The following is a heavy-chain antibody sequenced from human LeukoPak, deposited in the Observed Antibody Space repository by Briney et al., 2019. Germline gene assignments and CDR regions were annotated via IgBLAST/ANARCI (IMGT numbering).Heavy chain of an antibody. CDR1: GDSISPYY. V-gene: IGHV4-59*08. Sequence: NPSETLSLTCTVSGDSISPYYWSWIRQPPGKGLEWIGYVYYSGSTNYNPSLNSRVTISLDTSKKQFSLKLSSVTAADTAVYYCARSRLGGDFDYWGQGTLVTVSS. CDR3: ARSRLGGDFDY. D-gene: IGHD7-27*01. J-gene: IGHJ4*02. CDR2: VYYSGST.